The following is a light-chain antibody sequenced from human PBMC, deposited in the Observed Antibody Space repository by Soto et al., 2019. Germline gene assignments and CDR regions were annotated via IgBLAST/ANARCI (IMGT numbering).Light chain of an antibody. J-gene: IGLJ3*02. V-gene: IGLV1-51*02. CDR2: EDN. Sequence: QSVLTQPPSVSAAPGQKVTISCSGSSSNIGSNYVSWYQQLPGTAPKLLIYEDNKRASGIPDRFSGTKSGWSATLGITGLQPGDEADYYCGTWDNSLSGGVFGGGTKLTVL. CDR1: SSNIGSNY. CDR3: GTWDNSLSGGV.